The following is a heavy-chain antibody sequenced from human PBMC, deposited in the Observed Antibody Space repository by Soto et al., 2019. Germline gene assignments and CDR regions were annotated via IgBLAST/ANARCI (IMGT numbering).Heavy chain of an antibody. Sequence: QVQLQESGPGLVKPSQTLSLTCTVSGGSISSGDYYWSWIRQPPGKGLEWIGYIYYSGSTYYNPSTKSRVTISVDTSKNQFCPKLISVTDADTAVYYGASVFGGNSIHYYYGMAFWGQGTTFTV. J-gene: IGHJ6*02. D-gene: IGHD2-21*02. CDR1: GGSISSGDYY. CDR3: ASVFGGNSIHYYYGMAF. CDR2: IYYSGST. V-gene: IGHV4-30-4*01.